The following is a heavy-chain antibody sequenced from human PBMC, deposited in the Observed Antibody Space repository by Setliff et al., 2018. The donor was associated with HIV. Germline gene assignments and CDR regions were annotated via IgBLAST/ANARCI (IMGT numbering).Heavy chain of an antibody. CDR2: SIPLFKTV. J-gene: IGHJ6*02. V-gene: IGHV1-69*05. CDR1: GATFSNSA. CDR3: ARDVDHMMDV. Sequence: GASVKVSCKASGATFSNSALTWVRRAPGQGLEWMGGSIPLFKTVNYAQKFHGRLTISTDELMTTAYMELSSLKSEDTAVYYCARDVDHMMDVWGPGTTVTVSS.